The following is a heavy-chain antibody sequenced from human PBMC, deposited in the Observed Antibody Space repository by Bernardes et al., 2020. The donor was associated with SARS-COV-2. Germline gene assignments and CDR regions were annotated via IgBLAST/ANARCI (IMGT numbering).Heavy chain of an antibody. D-gene: IGHD3-22*01. CDR2: IYSGGST. J-gene: IGHJ5*02. CDR3: ARSGLYDSSGYYHINWFDP. Sequence: GSLRLSCAASGFAVSSNYMSWVRQAPGEGLEWVSVIYSGGSTYYADSVMGRFTISRDNSKNTLYLQMNSLRAEDTAVYYCARSGLYDSSGYYHINWFDPWGQGTLVTVSS. V-gene: IGHV3-53*01. CDR1: GFAVSSNY.